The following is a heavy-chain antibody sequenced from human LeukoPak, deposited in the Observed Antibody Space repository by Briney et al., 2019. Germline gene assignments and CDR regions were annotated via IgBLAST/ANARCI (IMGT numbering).Heavy chain of an antibody. CDR2: IRGSGGST. Sequence: GRSMSLSCAASGFTFTSHAMSWVSQPQGEGMEWVSAIRGSGGSTYYADSVKGRFTISRDNSKNTLYLQMNSLRAEDTAVYYCAKDRLSFYYDSSGRIDYWGQGTLVTVSS. CDR1: GFTFTSHA. CDR3: AKDRLSFYYDSSGRIDY. J-gene: IGHJ4*02. V-gene: IGHV3-23*01. D-gene: IGHD3-22*01.